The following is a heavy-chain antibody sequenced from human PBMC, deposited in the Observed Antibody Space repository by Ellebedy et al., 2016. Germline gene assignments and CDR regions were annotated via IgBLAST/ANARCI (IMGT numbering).Heavy chain of an antibody. CDR1: GYSFTSYW. CDR3: ATNYDILTGSPTAGYFGL. J-gene: IGHJ2*01. D-gene: IGHD3-9*01. V-gene: IGHV5-51*01. Sequence: ASVKVSCKGSGYSFTSYWIGWARQMPGNGLEWMGFFNLGNSETRYRPSFQGQVTISADKSISTAYLQWSSLKASDTAMYYCATNYDILTGSPTAGYFGLWGRGTLVTVSS. CDR2: FNLGNSET.